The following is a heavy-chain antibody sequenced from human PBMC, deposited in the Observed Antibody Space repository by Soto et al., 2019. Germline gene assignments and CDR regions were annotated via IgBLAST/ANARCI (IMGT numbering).Heavy chain of an antibody. D-gene: IGHD2-15*01. V-gene: IGHV3-73*01. CDR2: IKTKGESYAT. Sequence: EVQLVESGGGLVQPGGSLKLSCAASGFTLSGFDLHWVRQASGEGLEWIGRIKTKGESYATEYAASVKGRFSISIEDSKNTAYLEMNSLETEDTAIYYCTRRHCSGGGCYSDFDFWGQGSLVTVSS. CDR3: TRRHCSGGGCYSDFDF. J-gene: IGHJ4*02. CDR1: GFTLSGFD.